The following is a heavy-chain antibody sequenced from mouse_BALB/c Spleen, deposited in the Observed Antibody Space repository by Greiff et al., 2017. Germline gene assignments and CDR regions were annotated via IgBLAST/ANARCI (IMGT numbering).Heavy chain of an antibody. CDR1: GYSITSGYY. D-gene: IGHD2-14*01. V-gene: IGHV3-6*02. Sequence: EVKLEESGPGLVKPSQSLSLTCSVTGYSITSGYYWNWIRQFPGNKLECMGYISYDGSNNYNPSLKNRISITRDTSKNQFFLKLNSVTTEDTATYYCARGERYDWVYYAMDYWGQGTSVTVSS. J-gene: IGHJ4*01. CDR3: ARGERYDWVYYAMDY. CDR2: ISYDGSN.